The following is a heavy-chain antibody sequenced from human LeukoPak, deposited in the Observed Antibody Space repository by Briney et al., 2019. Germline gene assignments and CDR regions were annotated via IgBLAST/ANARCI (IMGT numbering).Heavy chain of an antibody. CDR2: IYSGGST. V-gene: IGHV3-66*04. J-gene: IGHJ4*02. CDR3: ARQGGDNYDSSDYYYWGLFDY. CDR1: GFTVSSYY. D-gene: IGHD3-22*01. Sequence: AGGSLRLSCVASGFTVSSYYMSWVRQAPGKGLEWVSLIYSGGSTHYADSVEGRFTISRDNSKNTVYLQMNSLRAEDTAVYYCARQGGDNYDSSDYYYWGLFDYWGQGTLVTVSS.